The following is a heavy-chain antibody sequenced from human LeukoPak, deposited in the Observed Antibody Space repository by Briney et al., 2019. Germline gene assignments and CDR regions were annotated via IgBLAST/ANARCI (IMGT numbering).Heavy chain of an antibody. CDR3: AREYYDFWSGYQFSYYYYGMDV. CDR1: GFTFSNFW. CDR2: ISYDGSNK. Sequence: GGSLRLSCAASGFTFSNFWMHWVRQAPGKGLEWVAVISYDGSNKYYADSVKGRFTISRDNSKNTLYLQMNSLRAEDTAVYYCAREYYDFWSGYQFSYYYYGMDVWGQGTTVTVSS. D-gene: IGHD3-3*01. V-gene: IGHV3-30-3*01. J-gene: IGHJ6*02.